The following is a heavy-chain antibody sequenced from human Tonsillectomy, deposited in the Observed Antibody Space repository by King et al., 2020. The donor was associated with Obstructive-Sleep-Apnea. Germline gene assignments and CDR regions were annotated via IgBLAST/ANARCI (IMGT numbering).Heavy chain of an antibody. D-gene: IGHD3-3*02. CDR2: ITYDGRNK. V-gene: IGHV3-30*04. Sequence: VQLVESGGGVVQPGRSLTLSCAASGFTFSTYAMHWVRQAPGNGLELVADITYDGRNKYYADSVKGRFTISRDNSKNTLYLQMNSLRTEDTAYYYFSSEISTVADFDYWGQGTLVTVSA. CDR1: GFTFSTYA. CDR3: SSEISTVADFDY. J-gene: IGHJ4*02.